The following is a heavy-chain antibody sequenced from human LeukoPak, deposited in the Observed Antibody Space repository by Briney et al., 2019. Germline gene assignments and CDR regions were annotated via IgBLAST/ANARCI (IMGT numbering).Heavy chain of an antibody. CDR2: INPNSGGT. CDR1: GYSFTGHY. CDR3: ARQSNKGGFDP. V-gene: IGHV1-2*02. J-gene: IGHJ5*02. D-gene: IGHD2/OR15-2a*01. Sequence: ASVTVSCKASGYSFTGHYMHWVRQAPGQGLEWMGWINPNSGGTNYAQKFQGRVTMTRDTSISTAYMEVTRLESDDTAVYYCARQSNKGGFDPWGQGTLVTVSS.